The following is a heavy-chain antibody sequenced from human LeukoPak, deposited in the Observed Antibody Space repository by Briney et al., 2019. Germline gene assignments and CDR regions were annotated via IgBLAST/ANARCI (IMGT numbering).Heavy chain of an antibody. J-gene: IGHJ4*02. V-gene: IGHV3-48*04. CDR1: GFTVSSYG. CDR3: ARDSGTRVVITDYYFDY. CDR2: ISSSGSTI. Sequence: GGSLRLSCAASGFTVSSYGMTWVRQAPGKGLEWVSYISSSGSTIYYADSVKGRFTISRDNAKNSLYLQMNSLRAEDTAVYYCARDSGTRVVITDYYFDYWGQGTLVTVSS. D-gene: IGHD3-22*01.